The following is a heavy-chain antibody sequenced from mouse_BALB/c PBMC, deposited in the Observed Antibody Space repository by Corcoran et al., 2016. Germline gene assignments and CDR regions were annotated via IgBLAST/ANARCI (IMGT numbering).Heavy chain of an antibody. CDR2: IYPYNYDT. J-gene: IGHJ3*01. CDR3: ARPNGFWFGY. V-gene: IGHV1S136*01. CDR1: GYTFTNYL. Sequence: EVQLQQSGPELVKPGASVKMYCKAFGYTFTNYLMHWVKQKPGQGLEWIGYIYPYNYDTKYNEKFKGKATLTSDRSSSTAYMELSSLTSEDSAVYYCARPNGFWFGYWCQGTLVTVST. D-gene: IGHD2-2*01.